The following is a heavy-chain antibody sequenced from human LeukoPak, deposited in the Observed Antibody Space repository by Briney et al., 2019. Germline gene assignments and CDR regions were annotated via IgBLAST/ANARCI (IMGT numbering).Heavy chain of an antibody. CDR2: ISAYNGNT. CDR1: GYTFTSYG. CDR3: ARDAPLAVAGTRNFDY. J-gene: IGHJ4*02. Sequence: GASVKVSCKASGYTFTSYGISWVRQAPGQGLEWMGWISAYNGNTNYAQKLQGRVTMTTDTSTSTAYMELRSLRSDDTAVYYCARDAPLAVAGTRNFDYWGQGTLVTVSS. D-gene: IGHD6-19*01. V-gene: IGHV1-18*01.